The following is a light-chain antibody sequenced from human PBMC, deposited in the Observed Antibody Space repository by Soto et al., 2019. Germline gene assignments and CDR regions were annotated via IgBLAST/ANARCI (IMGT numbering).Light chain of an antibody. CDR2: AAS. V-gene: IGKV1-9*01. J-gene: IGKJ4*01. Sequence: IQLTQTPSSLSASVGDRVTITCRASQGISSFLAWYQQKPGKAPKLLIYAASSLQSGVQSSFSGSGFGTDFTLTITSLQPEDFATYYCQQVESYPSTFGGGTKVEMK. CDR1: QGISSF. CDR3: QQVESYPST.